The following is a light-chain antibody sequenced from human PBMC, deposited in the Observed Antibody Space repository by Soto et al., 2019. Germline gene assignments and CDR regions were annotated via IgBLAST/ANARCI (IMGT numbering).Light chain of an antibody. CDR2: DIF. J-gene: IGKJ3*01. Sequence: EIGSTQSPATLSVTKGERATLSCRASQSVSSYLAWYQQKPGQAPRLLIYDIFKRPTGIPARFSGSGSGPDFTLTISCLEPDDFALYYCQEPSKSPFPFGPGT. V-gene: IGKV3-11*01. CDR1: QSVSSY. CDR3: QEPSKSPFP.